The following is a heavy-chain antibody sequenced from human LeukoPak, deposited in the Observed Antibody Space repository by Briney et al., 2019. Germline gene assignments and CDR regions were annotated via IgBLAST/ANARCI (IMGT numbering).Heavy chain of an antibody. CDR1: GGSISSSSYY. Sequence: PSETLSLTCTVSGGSISSSSYYWGWIRQPPGKGLEWIGSIYYSGSTYYNPSLKSRVTISVDTSKNQFSLKLSSVTAADTAVYYCARLGNYNYFDYWGQGTLVTVSS. D-gene: IGHD1-7*01. CDR2: IYYSGST. CDR3: ARLGNYNYFDY. J-gene: IGHJ4*02. V-gene: IGHV4-39*01.